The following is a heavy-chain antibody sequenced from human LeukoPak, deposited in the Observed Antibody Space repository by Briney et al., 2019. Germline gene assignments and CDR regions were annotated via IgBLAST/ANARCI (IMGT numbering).Heavy chain of an antibody. D-gene: IGHD5-18*01. J-gene: IGHJ6*03. CDR1: GGSISSGSYY. CDR3: ARAERGYSYGYGYYYCYMDV. CDR2: IYTSGST. V-gene: IGHV4-61*02. Sequence: PSETLSLTCTVPGGSISSGSYYWSWIRQPAGKGLEWIGRIYTSGSTNYNPSLKSRVTISVDTSKNQFSLKLSSVTAADTAVYYCARAERGYSYGYGYYYCYMDVWGKGTTVTVSS.